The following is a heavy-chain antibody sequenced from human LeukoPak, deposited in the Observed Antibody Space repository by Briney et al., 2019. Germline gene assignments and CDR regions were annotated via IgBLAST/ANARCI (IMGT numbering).Heavy chain of an antibody. CDR1: RFTFSSYG. D-gene: IGHD3-10*01. J-gene: IGHJ4*02. V-gene: IGHV3-30*18. CDR2: ISYDGSNK. Sequence: RGSLRLSCAASRFTFSSYGMHWVRQAPGKGLEWVAVISYDGSNKYYADSVKGRFTISRDNSKNTLYLQMNSLRAEDTAVYYCAKDRGSGSTELDYWGQGTLVTVSS. CDR3: AKDRGSGSTELDY.